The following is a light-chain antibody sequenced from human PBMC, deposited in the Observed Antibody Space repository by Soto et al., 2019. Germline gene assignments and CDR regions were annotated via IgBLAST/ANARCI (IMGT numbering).Light chain of an antibody. Sequence: EVLMTHSPATVSVSPGEGVTLSCRASQTISNDLAWYQQKPGQAPRLLIYGASTRATGVPARFSGGGSGTEFTLTISSLQSEDFAFYYCQQNNKWPPVTFGGGTKVDIK. J-gene: IGKJ4*01. V-gene: IGKV3-15*01. CDR1: QTISND. CDR2: GAS. CDR3: QQNNKWPPVT.